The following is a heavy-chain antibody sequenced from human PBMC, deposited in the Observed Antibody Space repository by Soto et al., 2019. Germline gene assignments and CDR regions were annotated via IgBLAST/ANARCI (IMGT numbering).Heavy chain of an antibody. CDR1: GGSISSGGYY. CDR3: ARVLPKYCRGGSCPVSWFDP. J-gene: IGHJ5*02. V-gene: IGHV4-31*03. D-gene: IGHD2-15*01. CDR2: IYYSGST. Sequence: QVQLQESGPGLVKPSQTLSLTCTVSGGSISSGGYYWSWIRQHPGNGLEWIGYIYYSGSTYYNPSLKSRVTISVDTSKNQFSRKMSSVTAADTAVYYCARVLPKYCRGGSCPVSWFDPWGQGTLVTVSS.